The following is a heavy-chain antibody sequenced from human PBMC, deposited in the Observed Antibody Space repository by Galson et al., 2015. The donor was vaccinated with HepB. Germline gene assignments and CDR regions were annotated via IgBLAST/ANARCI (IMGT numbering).Heavy chain of an antibody. Sequence: SVKVSCKASGGTFSSYAFIWVRQAPGQGLELMGGIIPMFGTATYAQKFQGRVAITADQFTSTAYMELSSLRSDDTAVYYCARGRGYSFAYPFDYWGQGTLVTVSS. D-gene: IGHD5-18*01. CDR1: GGTFSSYA. CDR3: ARGRGYSFAYPFDY. J-gene: IGHJ4*02. V-gene: IGHV1-69*13. CDR2: IIPMFGTA.